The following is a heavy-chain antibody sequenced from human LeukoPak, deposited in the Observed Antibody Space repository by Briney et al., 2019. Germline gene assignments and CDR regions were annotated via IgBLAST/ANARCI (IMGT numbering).Heavy chain of an antibody. CDR3: AKDNIRIVVAGTIDY. D-gene: IGHD6-19*01. CDR2: ISSSSSYI. Sequence: PGGSLRLSCAASGFTFSRYSMNWVRQAPGKGLEWVSSISSSSSYIYYADSVKGRFTISRDNAKNSLDLQMNSLRSEDTALYYCAKDNIRIVVAGTIDYWGQGTLVTVSS. CDR1: GFTFSRYS. V-gene: IGHV3-21*04. J-gene: IGHJ4*02.